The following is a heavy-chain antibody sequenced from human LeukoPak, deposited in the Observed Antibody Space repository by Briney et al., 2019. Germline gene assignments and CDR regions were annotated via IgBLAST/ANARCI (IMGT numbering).Heavy chain of an antibody. Sequence: ASVKVSCKASGYTFTSYGISWVRQAPGQGLEWMGWISAYNGNTNYAQKLQGRVTMTTDTSTSTAYMELRSLRSDDTAVYYCATAPKDIVVVPAAMLGDPFDYWGQGTLVTVSS. CDR1: GYTFTSYG. V-gene: IGHV1-18*01. J-gene: IGHJ4*02. D-gene: IGHD2-2*01. CDR2: ISAYNGNT. CDR3: ATAPKDIVVVPAAMLGDPFDY.